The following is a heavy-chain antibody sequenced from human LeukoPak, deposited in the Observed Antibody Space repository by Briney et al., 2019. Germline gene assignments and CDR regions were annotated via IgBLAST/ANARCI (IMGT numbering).Heavy chain of an antibody. V-gene: IGHV3-23*01. D-gene: IGHD2-2*01. CDR2: ISGSGAST. J-gene: IGHJ4*02. Sequence: TGGSLRLSCATSGFTFSSYAMSWVRQAPGKGLEWVSGISGSGASTYYEGSVKGRFTISRDNSKNTLYLQMNSLRVEDTAVYYCAKQRSEVPVAAANYWGQGSLVTVSS. CDR1: GFTFSSYA. CDR3: AKQRSEVPVAAANY.